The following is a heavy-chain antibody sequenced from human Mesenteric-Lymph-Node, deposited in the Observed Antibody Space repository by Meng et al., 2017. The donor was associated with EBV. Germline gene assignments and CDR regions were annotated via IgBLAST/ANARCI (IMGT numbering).Heavy chain of an antibody. V-gene: IGHV4-39*01. Sequence: QLQPQEPGPGLVKPSETLSLTCTVSGGSISSSSYYWGWIRQPPGKGLEWIGTFYYSGSTYYNPSLKSRVTISVDTSKNQFSLKLSSVTAADTAVYYCARLVSGWSGSYYFDYWGQGTLVTVSS. J-gene: IGHJ4*02. CDR1: GGSISSSSYY. CDR3: ARLVSGWSGSYYFDY. CDR2: FYYSGST. D-gene: IGHD6-19*01.